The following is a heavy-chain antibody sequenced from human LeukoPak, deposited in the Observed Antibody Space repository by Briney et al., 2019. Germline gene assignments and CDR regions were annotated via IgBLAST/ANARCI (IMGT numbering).Heavy chain of an antibody. D-gene: IGHD3-22*01. CDR3: GRDHYYDSSGYYPTFDY. Sequence: PGRSLRLSCAAAGFTFSNYGMHWVRQAPGKGLEWVAVIWYDGSNKYYADSVKGRFTISRDNSKNTLYLQMNSLRAEDTAVYYCGRDHYYDSSGYYPTFDYWGQGTLVTVSS. CDR2: IWYDGSNK. J-gene: IGHJ4*02. CDR1: GFTFSNYG. V-gene: IGHV3-33*01.